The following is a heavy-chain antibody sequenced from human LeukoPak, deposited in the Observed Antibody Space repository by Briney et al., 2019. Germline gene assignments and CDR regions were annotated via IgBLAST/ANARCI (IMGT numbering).Heavy chain of an antibody. J-gene: IGHJ4*02. CDR2: IWYDGSNK. CDR1: GFTFSSYG. D-gene: IGHD1-20*01. Sequence: GGSRRLSCAAPGFTFSSYGMHWVRQAPGKGREGVAVIWYDGSNKYYGDSVKGRLTISRDNSKNTLYLQMNSLRAEDTAVYYCARGGGITGTPDYDYWGQGTLVTVSS. V-gene: IGHV3-33*01. CDR3: ARGGGITGTPDYDY.